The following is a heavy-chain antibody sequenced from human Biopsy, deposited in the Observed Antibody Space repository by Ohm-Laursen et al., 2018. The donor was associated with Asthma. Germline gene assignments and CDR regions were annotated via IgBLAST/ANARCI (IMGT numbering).Heavy chain of an antibody. Sequence: SLRLSCAATGFAVSRDHMFWVRQATGKGLEWVSSITSSSSYIFYADSVKGRFTISRDNPRNSLYLQMNSLRAEDTAVYYCARDAPTGGYIDYWGLGTLVTVSS. D-gene: IGHD7-27*01. CDR3: ARDAPTGGYIDY. J-gene: IGHJ4*02. V-gene: IGHV3-21*01. CDR1: GFAVSRDH. CDR2: ITSSSSYI.